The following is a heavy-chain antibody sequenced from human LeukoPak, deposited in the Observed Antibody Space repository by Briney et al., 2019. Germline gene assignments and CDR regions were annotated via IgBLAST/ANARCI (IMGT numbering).Heavy chain of an antibody. D-gene: IGHD3-10*01. CDR3: AKDMGYYYGSGSYPPENDY. Sequence: GGSLRLSCAASGFTFSRYGMHWVRQAPGKGLEWVAVVSFDGSNKYYADSVKGRFTISRDNSKNTLSLQMNSLRAEDTAVYYCAKDMGYYYGSGSYPPENDYWGQGTLVTVSS. V-gene: IGHV3-30*18. J-gene: IGHJ4*02. CDR2: VSFDGSNK. CDR1: GFTFSRYG.